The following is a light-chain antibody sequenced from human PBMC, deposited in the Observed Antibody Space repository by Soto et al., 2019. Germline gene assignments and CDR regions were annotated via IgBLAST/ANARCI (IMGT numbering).Light chain of an antibody. CDR2: GAS. Sequence: DIQMTQSPSSLSASVGDRVTFTCRTSQTIYNCLNWYQQKPGKAPKLLIYGASSLHTGVPLRFSGSGSGTDFTLTISKLQPEDFATYCCQESYSTLWGTCGHGTQVEI. CDR3: QESYSTLWGT. V-gene: IGKV1-39*01. J-gene: IGKJ1*01. CDR1: QTIYNC.